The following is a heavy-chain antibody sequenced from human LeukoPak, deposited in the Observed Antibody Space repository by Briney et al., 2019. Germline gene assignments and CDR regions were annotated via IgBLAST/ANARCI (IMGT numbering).Heavy chain of an antibody. V-gene: IGHV4-39*01. CDR3: ARQDYDSSGYYFGNWFDP. D-gene: IGHD3-22*01. CDR2: IYYSGST. Sequence: SETLSLTCTVSGRSISSSRYYWGGIRHPPGKGLEGIGSIYYSGSTYYNPSLKRRVTISVDTSKNQFSLKLSSVTAADTAVYYCARQDYDSSGYYFGNWFDPWGQGTLVTVSS. CDR1: GRSISSSRYY. J-gene: IGHJ5*02.